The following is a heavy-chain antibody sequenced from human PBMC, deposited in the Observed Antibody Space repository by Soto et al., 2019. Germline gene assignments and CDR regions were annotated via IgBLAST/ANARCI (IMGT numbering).Heavy chain of an antibody. Sequence: QVQLVQSGAEVKKPGASVKVSCKASGYTFTSYGISWVRQAPGQGPEWMGWISAYNGNTNYAQKLQGRVTMTTHTTTTTAYMELRSVRSDDTAVYYCARGGRSLGISPSGTDFQYWGQGTLVTLSS. V-gene: IGHV1-18*04. CDR2: ISAYNGNT. CDR1: GYTFTSYG. CDR3: ARGGRSLGISPSGTDFQY. D-gene: IGHD3-16*01. J-gene: IGHJ1*01.